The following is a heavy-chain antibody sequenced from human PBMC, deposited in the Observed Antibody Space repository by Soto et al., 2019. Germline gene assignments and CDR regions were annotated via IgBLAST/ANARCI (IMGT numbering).Heavy chain of an antibody. V-gene: IGHV1-46*03. Sequence: QVQLVQSGAEVKKPGASVKLSCQASEYTFTDYFIHWVRQAPGQGLEWMGLINLGGTHTTYAQKLPGRLTIFRDSSTRTASMGLSRLRSEDTAVYYGIGDEWGMRYFDDWCQGTLVSVSS. CDR3: IGDEWGMRYFDD. J-gene: IGHJ4*02. CDR1: EYTFTDYF. D-gene: IGHD3-16*01. CDR2: INLGGTHT.